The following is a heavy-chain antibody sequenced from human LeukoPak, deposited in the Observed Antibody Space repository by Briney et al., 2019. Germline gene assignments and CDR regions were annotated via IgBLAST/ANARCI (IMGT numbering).Heavy chain of an antibody. CDR3: ARDSVYYDSSGYYPDY. V-gene: IGHV1-2*06. Sequence: ASVKVSCKASGGTFSSYAISWVRQAPGQGLEWMGRVNPNSGGTNYAQKFQGRVTMTRDTSISTAYMELSRLRSDDTAVYYCARDSVYYDSSGYYPDYWGQGTLVTVSS. CDR2: VNPNSGGT. D-gene: IGHD3-22*01. J-gene: IGHJ4*02. CDR1: GGTFSSYA.